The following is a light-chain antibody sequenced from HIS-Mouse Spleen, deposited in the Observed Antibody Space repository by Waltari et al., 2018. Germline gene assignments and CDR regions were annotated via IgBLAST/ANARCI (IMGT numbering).Light chain of an antibody. CDR1: ALPKKY. J-gene: IGLJ2*01. CDR3: YSTDSSGNHRV. V-gene: IGLV3-10*01. Sequence: SYELTQPPSVSVSPGQTAGITCSGDALPKKYAYWYKQKSGQAPVLVIYEDSKRPSGIPERFSGSSSGTMATLTISGAQVEDEADYYCYSTDSSGNHRVFGGGTKLTVL. CDR2: EDS.